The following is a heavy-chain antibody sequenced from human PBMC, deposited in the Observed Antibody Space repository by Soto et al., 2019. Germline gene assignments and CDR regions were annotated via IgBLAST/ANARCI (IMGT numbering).Heavy chain of an antibody. V-gene: IGHV3-23*01. J-gene: IGHJ4*02. CDR1: ALTFSSYA. Sequence: GYLTLSCAASALTFSSYAMSWDSQAPGTEQDLVSAIRGCGCRTYDRDSLKGWFSSSRDDSKNTLYLQMNSLRAEDTAVYYCAKDQGPGGYAGVYYCDYWGQGTLGTASS. CDR3: AKDQGPGGYAGVYYCDY. D-gene: IGHD5-12*01. CDR2: IRGCGCRT.